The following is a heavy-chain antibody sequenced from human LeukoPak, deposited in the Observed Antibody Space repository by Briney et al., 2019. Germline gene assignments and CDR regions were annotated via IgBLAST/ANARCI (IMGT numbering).Heavy chain of an antibody. CDR1: GSSVSNND. D-gene: IGHD3-22*01. V-gene: IGHV3-30*18. CDR2: ISYDGSNK. Sequence: PGGSLRLSCAASGSSVSNNDMHWVRQAPGKGLEWVAVISYDGSNKYYADSVKGRFTISRDNSKNTLYLQKNSLRAEDTTVYYCAKGPDSSGYYSLDYWGQGTLVTVSS. J-gene: IGHJ4*02. CDR3: AKGPDSSGYYSLDY.